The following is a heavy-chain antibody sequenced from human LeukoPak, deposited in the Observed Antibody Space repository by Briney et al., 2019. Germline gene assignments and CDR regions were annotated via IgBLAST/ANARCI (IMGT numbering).Heavy chain of an antibody. CDR1: GFSISDYG. Sequence: GGSLRLSCAASGFSISDYGVNWVRRAPGKGLEWLSHTSVNGAVTSYADSVKGRFTISSDNSKNTLYLQMNSLRAEDTAVYYCARVRFASYSSGYFDYWGQGTLVTVSS. J-gene: IGHJ4*02. CDR2: TSVNGAVT. CDR3: ARVRFASYSSGYFDY. V-gene: IGHV3-23*01. D-gene: IGHD6-19*01.